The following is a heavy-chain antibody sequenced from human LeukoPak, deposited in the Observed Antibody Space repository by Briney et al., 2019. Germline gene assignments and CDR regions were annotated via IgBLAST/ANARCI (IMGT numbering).Heavy chain of an antibody. CDR1: GYTFTSYY. J-gene: IGHJ4*02. V-gene: IGHV1-46*01. CDR3: ARSETHYYGSGSYYRY. D-gene: IGHD3-10*01. CDR2: INPSGGST. Sequence: ASVKVSCKASGYTFTSYYMHWVRQAPGQGLEWMGIINPSGGSTSYAQKFQGRVTMTRDTSTSTVYMELSSLRSEDTAVYYCARSETHYYGSGSYYRYWGQGTLVTVSS.